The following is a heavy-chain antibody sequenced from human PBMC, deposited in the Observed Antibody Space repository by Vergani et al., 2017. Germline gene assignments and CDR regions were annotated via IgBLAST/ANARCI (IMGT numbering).Heavy chain of an antibody. CDR2: IRSKAYGGTT. Sequence: EVQLVESGGGLVKPGRSLRLSCTASGFTFGDYAMSWFRQAPGKGLEWVGFIRSKAYGGTTEYAASVKGRFTISRDDSKSIAYLQMNSLKTEDTAVYYGTRDFSSRGYGLYYYYGMDVWGQGTTVTVSS. J-gene: IGHJ6*02. D-gene: IGHD6-13*01. CDR1: GFTFGDYA. V-gene: IGHV3-49*05. CDR3: TRDFSSRGYGLYYYYGMDV.